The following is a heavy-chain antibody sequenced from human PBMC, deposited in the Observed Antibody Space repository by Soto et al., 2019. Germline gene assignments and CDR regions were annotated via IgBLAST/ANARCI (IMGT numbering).Heavy chain of an antibody. CDR1: GVTFISAW. CDR2: IKGKVHGEAT. J-gene: IGHJ4*02. Sequence: EVQLVESGGGLVKPGGSLRLSCAASGVTFISAWLNWVRQAPGKGLEWVGRIKGKVHGEATDYAAPVKGRFSISRDDSSNTPNLQMNSLEIEDTAVYYCTPDPQYYTGGVAYWGQGALVTVSS. D-gene: IGHD2-8*02. V-gene: IGHV3-15*07. CDR3: TPDPQYYTGGVAY.